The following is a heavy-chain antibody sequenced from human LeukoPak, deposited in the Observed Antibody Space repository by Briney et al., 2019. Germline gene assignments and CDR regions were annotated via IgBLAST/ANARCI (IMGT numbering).Heavy chain of an antibody. D-gene: IGHD1-26*01. CDR2: ISGDGVKT. J-gene: IGHJ4*02. CDR1: GFIVSAYA. CDR3: ARGSEWEPLYYFDY. V-gene: IGHV3-23*01. Sequence: GGSLRLSCAASGFIVSAYAMSWVRQAPGKGPEWVSAISGDGVKTFYADSVKGRVTISRDNAKNSLYLQMNSLRAEDTAVYYCARGSEWEPLYYFDYWGQGNLVTVSS.